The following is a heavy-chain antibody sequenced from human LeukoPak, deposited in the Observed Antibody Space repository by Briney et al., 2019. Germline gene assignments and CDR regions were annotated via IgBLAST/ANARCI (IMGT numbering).Heavy chain of an antibody. CDR1: GGSFSGYY. Sequence: SETLSLTCAVYGGSFSGYYWSWIRQPPGKGPEWIGEINHSGSTNYNPSLKSRVTISVDTSKNQFSLKLSSVTAADTAVYYCARDSYGLGYWGQGTLVTVSS. V-gene: IGHV4-34*01. CDR3: ARDSYGLGY. CDR2: INHSGST. D-gene: IGHD5-18*01. J-gene: IGHJ4*02.